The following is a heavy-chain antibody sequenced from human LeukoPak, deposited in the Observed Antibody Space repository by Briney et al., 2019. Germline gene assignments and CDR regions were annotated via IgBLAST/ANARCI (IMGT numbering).Heavy chain of an antibody. V-gene: IGHV3-74*01. J-gene: IGHJ6*03. Sequence: GGSLRLSCAASGFTFSRFWMSWVRQAPGKGLVWFSRINSDGSSTSYADSVKGRFTISRDNAKNTLYLQMNSLRAEDTAVYYCARGGDEDYYYYMDVWGKGTTVTVSS. CDR2: INSDGSST. CDR1: GFTFSRFW. D-gene: IGHD2-21*01. CDR3: ARGGDEDYYYYMDV.